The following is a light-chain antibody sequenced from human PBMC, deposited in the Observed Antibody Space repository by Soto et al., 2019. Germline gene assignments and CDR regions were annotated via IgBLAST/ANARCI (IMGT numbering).Light chain of an antibody. CDR1: QRVNIN. CDR3: QQYNNWPRT. Sequence: ALAQTPVTLSVSPWERATLSCRASQRVNINLAWYQQKPGEAPRLLIYGASTRATGIPARFSGSGSGTEVTLTISSLQSEDFGVYYCQQYNNWPRTCGQGTKVDI. V-gene: IGKV3-15*01. J-gene: IGKJ1*01. CDR2: GAS.